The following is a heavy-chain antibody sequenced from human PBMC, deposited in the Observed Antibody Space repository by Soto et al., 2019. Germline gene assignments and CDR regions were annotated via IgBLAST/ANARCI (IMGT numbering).Heavy chain of an antibody. CDR3: ASPPLGYCSSTSCYLGYYGMDV. D-gene: IGHD2-2*01. CDR1: GFTLGSYC. CDR2: IKQDGSEK. V-gene: IGHV3-7*01. J-gene: IGHJ6*02. Sequence: XGCLRLAWAAAGFTLGSYCMSWVRQAPGKGLEWVANIKQDGSEKYYVDSVKGRFTISRDNAKNSLYLQMNSLRAEETAVYYCASPPLGYCSSTSCYLGYYGMDVWGQGTTVTV.